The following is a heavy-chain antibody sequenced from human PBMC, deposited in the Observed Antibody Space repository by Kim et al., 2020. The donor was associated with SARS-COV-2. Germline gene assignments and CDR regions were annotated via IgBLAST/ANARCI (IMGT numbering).Heavy chain of an antibody. V-gene: IGHV4-61*01. J-gene: IGHJ4*02. CDR3: ARVGYSYGPDY. D-gene: IGHD5-18*01. CDR2: IYYSGST. Sequence: SETLSLTCTVSGGSVSSGSYYWSWIRQPPGKGLEWIGYIYYSGSTNYNPSLKSRVTISVDTSKNQFSLKLSSVTAADTAVYYCARVGYSYGPDYWGQGTLVTVSS. CDR1: GGSVSSGSYY.